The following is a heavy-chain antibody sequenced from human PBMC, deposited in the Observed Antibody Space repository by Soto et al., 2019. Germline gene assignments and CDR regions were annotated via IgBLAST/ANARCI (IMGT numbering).Heavy chain of an antibody. V-gene: IGHV4-59*08. Sequence: QVQLQESGPGLVKPSETLSLTCTVSGGSISSYYCSWIRQPPGKGLEWIWYIYYSGSTNYNPSLKSQVTIPVDTSKNQFSLKLSSVTAADTAVYYCARLLWSRGDWFDPWGQGTLVTVSS. CDR3: ARLLWSRGDWFDP. D-gene: IGHD3-10*01. J-gene: IGHJ5*02. CDR2: IYYSGST. CDR1: GGSISSYY.